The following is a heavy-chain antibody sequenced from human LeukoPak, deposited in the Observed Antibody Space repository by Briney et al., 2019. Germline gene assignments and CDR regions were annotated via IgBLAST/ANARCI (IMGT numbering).Heavy chain of an antibody. Sequence: SSETLSLTCTVSGGSISSYYWSWIRQPPGKGLEWIGYIYSDGSTNYNPSLRSRVTMSVDTSKNQFSLKLSSVTAADTALYYCARHPPGYTSGALDYWGQGTLVTVSS. CDR2: IYSDGST. J-gene: IGHJ4*02. D-gene: IGHD5-18*01. CDR1: GGSISSYY. CDR3: ARHPPGYTSGALDY. V-gene: IGHV4-59*08.